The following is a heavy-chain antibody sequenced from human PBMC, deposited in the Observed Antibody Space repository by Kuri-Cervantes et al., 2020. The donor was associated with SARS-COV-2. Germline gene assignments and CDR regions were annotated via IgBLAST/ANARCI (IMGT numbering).Heavy chain of an antibody. J-gene: IGHJ5*02. D-gene: IGHD3-3*01. CDR2: IYYSGST. V-gene: IGHV4-39*01. CDR1: GGSISSSSYY. Sequence: SETLSLTCTVSGGSISSSSYYWGWIRQPPGKGLEWIGSIYYSGSTCYNPSLKSRVTISVDTSKNQFSLKLSSVTAADTAVYYCARQMMGSITIFGVVMTKNWFAHWGQGTLVTVSS. CDR3: ARQMMGSITIFGVVMTKNWFAH.